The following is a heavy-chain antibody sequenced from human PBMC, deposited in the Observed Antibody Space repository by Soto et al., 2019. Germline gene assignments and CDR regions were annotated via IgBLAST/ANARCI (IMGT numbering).Heavy chain of an antibody. CDR3: ARDTGDGTFDF. D-gene: IGHD7-27*01. V-gene: IGHV1-3*01. J-gene: IGHJ4*02. Sequence: KVSCKASGYTFSSYAMHWVRQAPGQRLEWMGWINAGYGNTKSSQKFQDRVTISRDTSASTAYMELTSLRSEDTAVYYCARDTGDGTFDFWGQGTLVTVSS. CDR1: GYTFSSYA. CDR2: INAGYGNT.